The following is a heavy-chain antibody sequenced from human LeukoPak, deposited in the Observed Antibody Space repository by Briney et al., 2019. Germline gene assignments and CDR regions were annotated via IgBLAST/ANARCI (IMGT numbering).Heavy chain of an antibody. CDR1: GFTFSNYA. J-gene: IGHJ4*02. Sequence: GGSLRLSCAASGFTFSNYAMSWVRQAPGKGLEWVSAISGSGDNTYYADSVKGRFTVSRDNSKNTLYVQMKSLRAEDTAVYYCAKTSIMVRGVEFDYWGQGTLVTVSS. CDR2: ISGSGDNT. V-gene: IGHV3-23*01. CDR3: AKTSIMVRGVEFDY. D-gene: IGHD3-10*01.